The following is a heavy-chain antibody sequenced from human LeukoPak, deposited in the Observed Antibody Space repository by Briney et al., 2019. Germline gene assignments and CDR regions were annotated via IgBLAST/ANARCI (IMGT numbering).Heavy chain of an antibody. V-gene: IGHV3-7*01. CDR3: ARDKRYYDFWTTSLYFDY. Sequence: GGSLRLSCAASGLTFSIYWMSWVRQAPGKGLEWVANIKQDGSEKYYVDSVKGRFTISRDNAKNSLYLQMNSLRAEDTAVYYCARDKRYYDFWTTSLYFDYWGQGTLVTVSS. CDR2: IKQDGSEK. CDR1: GLTFSIYW. D-gene: IGHD3-3*01. J-gene: IGHJ4*02.